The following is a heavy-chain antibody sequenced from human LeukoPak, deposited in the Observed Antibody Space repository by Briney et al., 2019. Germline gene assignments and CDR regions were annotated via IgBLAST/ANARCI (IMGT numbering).Heavy chain of an antibody. Sequence: SVKVSCKASGGTFSSYAISWVRQAPGQGLEWIGRIIPILGIANYAQKFQGRVTITADKSTSTAYMELSSLRSEDTAVYYCARGHSSSWFRYWGQGTLVTVSS. CDR3: ARGHSSSWFRY. CDR2: IIPILGIA. J-gene: IGHJ4*02. D-gene: IGHD6-13*01. V-gene: IGHV1-69*04. CDR1: GGTFSSYA.